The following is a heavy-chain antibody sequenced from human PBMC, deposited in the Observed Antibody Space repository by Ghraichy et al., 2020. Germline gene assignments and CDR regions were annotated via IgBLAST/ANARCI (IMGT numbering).Heavy chain of an antibody. J-gene: IGHJ3*01. V-gene: IGHV3-23*01. CDR1: GFTFRSHA. D-gene: IGHD6-13*01. CDR3: ARHIAAAGKVAALDV. Sequence: GGSLRLSCTASGFTFRSHAMSWVRQAPGKGLEWVSSISGGTTSTYYADSVKGRFTISRDNANNTVYLQMNSLRADEDTAVYYCARHIAAAGKVAALDVWGQGTMVTVSS. CDR2: ISGGTTST.